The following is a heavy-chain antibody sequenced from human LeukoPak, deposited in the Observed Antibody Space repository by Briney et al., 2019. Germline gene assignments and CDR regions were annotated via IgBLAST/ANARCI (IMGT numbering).Heavy chain of an antibody. CDR1: GFTFSSYA. CDR2: ISYDGSNK. V-gene: IGHV3-30-3*01. D-gene: IGHD3-3*01. CDR3: ASTYYDFWSGYYTGISSDAFDI. J-gene: IGHJ3*02. Sequence: GRSLRLSCAASGFTFSSYAMHWVRQAPGKGLEWVAVISYDGSNKYYADSVKGRFTISRDNAKNSLYLQMNSLRAEDTAVYYCASTYYDFWSGYYTGISSDAFDIWGQGTMVTVSS.